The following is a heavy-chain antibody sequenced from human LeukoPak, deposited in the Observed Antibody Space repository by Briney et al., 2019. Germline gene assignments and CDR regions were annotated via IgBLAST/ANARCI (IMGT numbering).Heavy chain of an antibody. CDR2: ISYDRSNK. Sequence: GGSLRLSCAASGFTFSSYAMHWVRQAPGKGLEWVAVISYDRSNKYYADSVKGRFTISRDNSKNTLYLQMNSLRAEDTAVYYCARDGAIQLWPNFDYWGQGTLVTVSS. D-gene: IGHD5-18*01. CDR1: GFTFSSYA. J-gene: IGHJ4*02. V-gene: IGHV3-30-3*01. CDR3: ARDGAIQLWPNFDY.